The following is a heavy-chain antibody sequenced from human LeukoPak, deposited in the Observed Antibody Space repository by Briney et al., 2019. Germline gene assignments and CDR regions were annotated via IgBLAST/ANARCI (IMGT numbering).Heavy chain of an antibody. J-gene: IGHJ4*02. CDR1: GYTFTGYY. CDR2: INPNSGGT. V-gene: IGHV1-2*02. Sequence: ASVKVSCKASGYTFTGYYMHWVRQAPGQRLEWMGWINPNSGGTNYAQKFQGRVTMTRDTSISTAYMELSRLRSDDTAVYYCALVVVAATPVVVDYWGQGTLVTVSS. D-gene: IGHD2-15*01. CDR3: ALVVVAATPVVVDY.